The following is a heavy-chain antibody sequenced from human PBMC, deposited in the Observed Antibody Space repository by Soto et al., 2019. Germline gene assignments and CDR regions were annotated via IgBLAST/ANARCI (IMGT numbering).Heavy chain of an antibody. CDR2: IRSKAYVGTR. D-gene: IGHD5-18*01. CDR3: AREDTRLHYGMDV. J-gene: IGHJ6*02. Sequence: GGSLRLSCTASGFTFGDYDVSWIRQAPGKGLEWVGFIRSKAYVGTREYDASVKGRFTISRDDSISIAYLQMNSLSTEDTAVYYCAREDTRLHYGMDVWGQGTTVTVSS. V-gene: IGHV3-49*03. CDR1: GFTFGDYD.